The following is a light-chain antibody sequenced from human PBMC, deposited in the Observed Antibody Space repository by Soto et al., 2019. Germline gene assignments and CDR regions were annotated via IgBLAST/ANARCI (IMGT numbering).Light chain of an antibody. Sequence: QSVLTQPASVSGSPGQSITISCTGTSSDVGGYNYVSWYQHHPGKVPKLMIYEVSNRPSGVSNRFSGSKSGNTASLTISGLQAEDEADYYCTSTTSSSTVVFGEGTKLTVL. CDR2: EVS. V-gene: IGLV2-14*01. J-gene: IGLJ2*01. CDR3: TSTTSSSTVV. CDR1: SSDVGGYNY.